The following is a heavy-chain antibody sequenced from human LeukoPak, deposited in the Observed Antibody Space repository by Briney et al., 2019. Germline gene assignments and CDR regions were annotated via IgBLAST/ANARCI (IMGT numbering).Heavy chain of an antibody. J-gene: IGHJ6*04. CDR2: ISYDGSNK. V-gene: IGHV3-30*04. CDR1: GFTFSSYA. Sequence: GRSLRPSCAASGFTFSSYAMHWVRQAPGKGLEWVAVISYDGSNKYYADSVKGRFTISRDNSKNTLYLQMNSLRAEDTAVYYCARGRYGSGSKRGMDVWGKGTTVTVSS. D-gene: IGHD3-10*01. CDR3: ARGRYGSGSKRGMDV.